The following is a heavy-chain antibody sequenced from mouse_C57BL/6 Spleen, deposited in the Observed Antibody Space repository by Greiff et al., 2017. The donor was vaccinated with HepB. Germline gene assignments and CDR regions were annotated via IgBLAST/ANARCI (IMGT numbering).Heavy chain of an antibody. Sequence: QVQLQQPGAELVKPGASVKLSCKASGYTFTSYWMQWVKQRPGQGLEWIGEIDPSDSYTNYNQKFKGKATLTVDTSSSTAYMQLSSLTSEDSAVYYCARRGDYDGFADWGQGTLVTVSA. CDR1: GYTFTSYW. J-gene: IGHJ3*01. CDR2: IDPSDSYT. D-gene: IGHD2-4*01. CDR3: ARRGDYDGFAD. V-gene: IGHV1-50*01.